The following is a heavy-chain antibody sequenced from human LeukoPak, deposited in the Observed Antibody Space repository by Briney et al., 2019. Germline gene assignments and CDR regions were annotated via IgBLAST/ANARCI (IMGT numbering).Heavy chain of an antibody. V-gene: IGHV3-7*05. J-gene: IGHJ4*02. Sequence: PGGSLRLSCAASGFTFSSYWMTWVRQAPGKGLEWVANIKDDGSEKYYVDSVKGRFTISRDNAKDSVYLQMNSLRAEDTAVYYCARDRGIKYWGQGTLVTVSP. CDR1: GFTFSSYW. CDR2: IKDDGSEK. CDR3: ARDRGIKY. D-gene: IGHD3-10*01.